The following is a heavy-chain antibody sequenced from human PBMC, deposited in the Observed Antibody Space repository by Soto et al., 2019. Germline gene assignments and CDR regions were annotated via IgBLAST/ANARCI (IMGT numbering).Heavy chain of an antibody. Sequence: QVQLVQSGAELKEPGASVKVSCKASGYTFTDYDIHWVRQAPGQSLEWMGWINAGKSDTKYSQKFQGRVTITRDTSVSTDYMELRSLTSEDTAVYYCTRQGKIWGQGTLITVS. CDR2: INAGKSDT. V-gene: IGHV1-3*01. CDR1: GYTFTDYD. CDR3: TRQGKI. J-gene: IGHJ4*02.